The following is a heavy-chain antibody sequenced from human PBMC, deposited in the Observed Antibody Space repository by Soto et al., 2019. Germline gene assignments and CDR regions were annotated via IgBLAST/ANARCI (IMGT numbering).Heavy chain of an antibody. D-gene: IGHD2-2*01. Sequence: GESLKISCECSGYKFTSYWIAWVRQMSGKGLEWMGAIYPSDSDTRYSPSFQGQVTISVDKSISTAYLQWRSLKASDTAMYYCARSISYNYYYYYGLDVWGQGTTVTV. CDR3: ARSISYNYYYYYGLDV. CDR2: IYPSDSDT. J-gene: IGHJ6*02. V-gene: IGHV5-51*01. CDR1: GYKFTSYW.